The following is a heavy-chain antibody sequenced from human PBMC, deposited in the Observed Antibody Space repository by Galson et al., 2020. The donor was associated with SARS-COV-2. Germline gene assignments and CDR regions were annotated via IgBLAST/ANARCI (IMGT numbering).Heavy chain of an antibody. D-gene: IGHD5-12*01. CDR2: IYIDGRT. CDR3: ARDTPATIGGLDI. Sequence: GGSLRLSCAASGFTVSSSYMTWVRQAPGKGLEWVSVIYIDGRTYYTDYLRGRFTISRDNSRNTVYLQMNSLRAEDMAVYYCARDTPATIGGLDIWGQVTMVIVAS. CDR1: GFTVSSSY. V-gene: IGHV3-53*01. J-gene: IGHJ3*02.